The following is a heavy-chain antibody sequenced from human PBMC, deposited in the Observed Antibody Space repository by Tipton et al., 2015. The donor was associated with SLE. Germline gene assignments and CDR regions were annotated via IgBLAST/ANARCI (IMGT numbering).Heavy chain of an antibody. CDR2: IYYSGST. CDR1: GGSISSYY. D-gene: IGHD4-17*01. V-gene: IGHV4-59*12. CDR3: ARDGGVGDYGDDLAEFFQH. J-gene: IGHJ1*01. Sequence: TLSLTCTVSGGSISSYYWSWIRQPPGKGLEWIGYIYYSGSTDYNPSLKSRVTISVDTSKNQFSLRLSSVTAADTAVYYCARDGGVGDYGDDLAEFFQHWGQGTLVAVSS.